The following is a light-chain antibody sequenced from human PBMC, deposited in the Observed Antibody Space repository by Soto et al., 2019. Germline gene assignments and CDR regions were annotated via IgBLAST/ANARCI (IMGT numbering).Light chain of an antibody. CDR2: KAS. Sequence: DIQMTQSPSTLSASVGDRVTITCRASQSISSWLAWYQQKPGKAPKLLIYKASSLESGVPSRFSGSGSGTEFTSTISSLQPDDFATYYCQQYNSYLYTFGQGTKLEIK. CDR1: QSISSW. J-gene: IGKJ2*01. CDR3: QQYNSYLYT. V-gene: IGKV1-5*03.